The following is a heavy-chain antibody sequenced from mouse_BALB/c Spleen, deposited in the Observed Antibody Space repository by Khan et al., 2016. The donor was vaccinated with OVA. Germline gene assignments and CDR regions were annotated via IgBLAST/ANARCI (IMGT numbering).Heavy chain of an antibody. CDR3: TRLAYYYNSGGFAY. CDR2: ISSCSSYT. V-gene: IGHV5-6*01. J-gene: IGHJ3*01. D-gene: IGHD1-1*01. CDR1: GFTFSTYG. Sequence: EVELVESGRDLVKPGGSLKLSCAASGFTFSTYGMSWVRQTPYKQLEWVAAISSCSSYTYYPDSLKRRFTISRDNAKNTLYLQMHSLKSEDTAIYYYTRLAYYYNSGGFAYWGQGTLVTVSA.